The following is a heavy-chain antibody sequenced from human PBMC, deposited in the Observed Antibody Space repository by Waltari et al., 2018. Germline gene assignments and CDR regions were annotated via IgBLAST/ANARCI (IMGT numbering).Heavy chain of an antibody. D-gene: IGHD2-15*01. J-gene: IGHJ6*02. CDR2: SNGDGSEA. CDR3: VRDNWWGGMDG. CDR1: GFTFSNYW. V-gene: IGHV3-74*01. Sequence: EVQLVESGGGLVQPGGSLRLSCASSGFTFSNYWIHGVRRTPGKGLVWGARSNGDGSEADSAAPVKGRFTISRDNAENTRYMQMASLRAEDTAIYYCVRDNWWGGMDGWGQGTTVTVSS.